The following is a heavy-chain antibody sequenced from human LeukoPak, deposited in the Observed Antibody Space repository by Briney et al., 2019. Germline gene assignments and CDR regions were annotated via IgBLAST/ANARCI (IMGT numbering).Heavy chain of an antibody. J-gene: IGHJ4*02. V-gene: IGHV3-23*01. Sequence: GGSLRLSCAASGFTFSSYAMTWVRQAPGKGLEWVSTISGGGGTTYYADPVKGHFAISRDNSKNTLYLQMNSLRAEDTAVYYCAKVTLASGNFDSWGQGTLVTVSS. CDR3: AKVTLASGNFDS. CDR2: ISGGGGTT. D-gene: IGHD6-6*01. CDR1: GFTFSSYA.